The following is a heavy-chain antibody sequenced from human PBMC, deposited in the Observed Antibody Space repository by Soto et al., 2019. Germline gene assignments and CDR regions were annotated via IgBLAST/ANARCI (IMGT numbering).Heavy chain of an antibody. J-gene: IGHJ6*03. V-gene: IGHV1-69*08. CDR2: VIPLLDAS. D-gene: IGHD1-1*01. CDR1: GAAFSNYT. Sequence: QVQLVQSGADVKKPGSSVKISCTASGAAFSNYTFTWVRRAPGQGLEWVGRVIPLLDASNYAEKFQDRVTISADRSTSTVYMELSGLRSEDSAIYYCASGKSQMSQDRIGFYYYMDVWGKGTTVTVSS. CDR3: ASGKSQMSQDRIGFYYYMDV.